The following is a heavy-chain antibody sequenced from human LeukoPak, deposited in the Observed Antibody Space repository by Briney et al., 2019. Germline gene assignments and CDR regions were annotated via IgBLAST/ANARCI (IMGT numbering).Heavy chain of an antibody. CDR2: ISAYNGNT. J-gene: IGHJ6*03. CDR1: GYTFTSYG. CDR3: ARTEGYCSSTSCITYYYYYMDV. D-gene: IGHD2-2*01. V-gene: IGHV1-18*01. Sequence: GASVKVSCKASGYTFTSYGISWVRQAPGQGLEWMGWISAYNGNTNYAQKLQGIVTMTTDTSTSTAYMELRSLRSDDTAVYYCARTEGYCSSTSCITYYYYYMDVWGKGTTVTVSS.